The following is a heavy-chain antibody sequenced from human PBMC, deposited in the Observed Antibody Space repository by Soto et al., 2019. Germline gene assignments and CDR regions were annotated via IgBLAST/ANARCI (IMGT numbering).Heavy chain of an antibody. V-gene: IGHV2-70*13. J-gene: IGHJ4*02. Sequence: SGPTLVNPTQTLTLTCTFSGFSLSPSRESVTWIRQPPGKALEWLALINWDDGKYYSTSLRTRLTISKDTSKNQVVLTMTNMDPVDTATYYCARAILTTIGCYREYDYWGKGALVTVS. CDR2: INWDDGK. CDR1: GFSLSPSRES. CDR3: ARAILTTIGCYREYDY. D-gene: IGHD6-19*01.